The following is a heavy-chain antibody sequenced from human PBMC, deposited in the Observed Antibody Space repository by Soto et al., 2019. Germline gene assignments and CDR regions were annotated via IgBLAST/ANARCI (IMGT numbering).Heavy chain of an antibody. V-gene: IGHV1-69*02. CDR1: GGTFSSYT. D-gene: IGHD3-22*01. J-gene: IGHJ3*02. CDR3: ARGYDSSGYYYEAFDI. CDR2: IIPILGIA. Sequence: ASVKVSCKASGGTFSSYTISCVRQAPGQGLEWMGRIIPILGIANYAQKFQGRVTVTADKSTSTAYMELSSLRSEDTAVYYCARGYDSSGYYYEAFDIWGQGTMVTVSS.